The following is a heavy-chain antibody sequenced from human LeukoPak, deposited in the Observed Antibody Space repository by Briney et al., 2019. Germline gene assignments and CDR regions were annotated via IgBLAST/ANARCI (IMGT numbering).Heavy chain of an antibody. V-gene: IGHV1-69*13. D-gene: IGHD2-2*01. CDR3: ARGDIVVVPAAPPTRNYYYYMDV. CDR2: IIPIFGTA. Sequence: SVKVSCKASGGTFSSYAISWVRQAPGQGLEWMGGIIPIFGTANYAQKFQGRVTITADESTSTAYMELSSLRSEDTAVYYCARGDIVVVPAAPPTRNYYYYMDVWGKGTTVTISS. CDR1: GGTFSSYA. J-gene: IGHJ6*03.